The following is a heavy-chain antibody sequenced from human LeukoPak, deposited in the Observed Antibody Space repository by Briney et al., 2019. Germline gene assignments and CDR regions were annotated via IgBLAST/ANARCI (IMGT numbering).Heavy chain of an antibody. D-gene: IGHD3-10*01. CDR1: GFTFSDYG. Sequence: GGSLRLSYAASGFTFSDYGMHWVRQAPGKGLEWVADISYDGSTKYYADSVKGRFTISRDNSKNTLYLQMSSLRVEDTAVYYCADESGLDYWRQGTLVTVSS. CDR3: ADESGLDY. V-gene: IGHV3-30*03. J-gene: IGHJ4*02. CDR2: ISYDGSTK.